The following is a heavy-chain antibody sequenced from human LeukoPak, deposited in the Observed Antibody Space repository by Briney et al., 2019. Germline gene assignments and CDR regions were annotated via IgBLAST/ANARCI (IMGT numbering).Heavy chain of an antibody. Sequence: GGSLRLSCAASGFTFSSYTMNWVRQAPGKGLEWVSSISSSSIYIYYADSVKGRFTISRDNAKNSLCLQMNSLRAEDTAVYYCARDPWVGVTTDYWGQGTLVTVSS. J-gene: IGHJ4*02. CDR1: GFTFSSYT. CDR3: ARDPWVGVTTDY. V-gene: IGHV3-21*01. D-gene: IGHD4-11*01. CDR2: ISSSSIYI.